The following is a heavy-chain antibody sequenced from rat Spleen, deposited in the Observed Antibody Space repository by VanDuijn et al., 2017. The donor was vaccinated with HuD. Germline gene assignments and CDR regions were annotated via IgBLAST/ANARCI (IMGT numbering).Heavy chain of an antibody. CDR3: ARNEGGYSDY. Sequence: EVQLVESGGGLVQPGRSLKLSCAASGFTFSNYGMAWVRQAPTKGLEWVATISYDGSSTYYRDSVKGRFTISRDNAKSTLYLQMDSLRSEDTATYYCARNEGGYSDYWCQGVMVTVSS. J-gene: IGHJ2*01. CDR2: ISYDGSST. D-gene: IGHD4-3*01. CDR1: GFTFSNYG. V-gene: IGHV5-29*01.